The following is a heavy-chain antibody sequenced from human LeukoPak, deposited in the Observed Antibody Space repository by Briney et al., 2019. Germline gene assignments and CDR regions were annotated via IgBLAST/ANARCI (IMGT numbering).Heavy chain of an antibody. CDR2: ISYDGSKK. Sequence: GGSLRLSCAVSGFSFSNYLMHWVRQAPGKGLEWVALISYDGSKKYYADSVKGRFTISRDNSKNTLYLQMNSLRAEDTAAYYCATRIDLYYDSSADYWGQGTLVTVSS. V-gene: IGHV3-30-3*01. J-gene: IGHJ4*02. CDR1: GFSFSNYL. D-gene: IGHD3-22*01. CDR3: ATRIDLYYDSSADY.